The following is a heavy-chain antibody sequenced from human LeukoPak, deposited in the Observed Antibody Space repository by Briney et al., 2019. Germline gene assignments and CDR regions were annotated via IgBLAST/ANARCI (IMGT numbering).Heavy chain of an antibody. CDR3: ARQMYYDILTGYYGMDV. J-gene: IGHJ6*02. CDR1: GGSISSGGYY. Sequence: PSETLSLTCTVSGGSISSGGYYWSWIRQHPGKGLEWIGYIYYSGSTYYNPSLKSRVTISVDTSKNQFSLKLSSVPAADTAVYYCARQMYYDILTGYYGMDVWGQGTTVTVSS. V-gene: IGHV4-31*03. D-gene: IGHD3-9*01. CDR2: IYYSGST.